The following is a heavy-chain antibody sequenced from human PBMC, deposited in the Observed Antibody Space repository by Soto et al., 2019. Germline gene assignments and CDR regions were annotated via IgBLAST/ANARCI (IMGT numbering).Heavy chain of an antibody. CDR2: IYYSGST. D-gene: IGHD6-19*01. Sequence: PSETLSLTCAVSGDSMSSSDYYWGWFRQPPGKGLECIGSIYYSGSTYYNPSLQSRVAISVDTSKNQFSLKLKSVTAADTAIYYCARRTVNIRTFYSGLKTHCFDYWGQGAPVTVS. J-gene: IGHJ4*02. CDR3: ARRTVNIRTFYSGLKTHCFDY. CDR1: GDSMSSSDYY. V-gene: IGHV4-39*01.